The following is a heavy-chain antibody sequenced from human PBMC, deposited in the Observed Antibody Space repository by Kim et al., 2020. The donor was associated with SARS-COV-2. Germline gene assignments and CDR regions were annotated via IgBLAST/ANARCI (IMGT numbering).Heavy chain of an antibody. Sequence: SETLSLTCAVSGYSISSGYYWGWIRQPPGKGLEWIGSIHHSGSTYYNPSLKSRVIISIDTSKNQFSLRLNSVTAADTAVYYCTSKYDTSGYYYADWWGQGTLVTVSS. CDR1: GYSISSGYY. V-gene: IGHV4-38-2*01. CDR2: IHHSGST. D-gene: IGHD3-22*01. CDR3: TSKYDTSGYYYADW. J-gene: IGHJ4*02.